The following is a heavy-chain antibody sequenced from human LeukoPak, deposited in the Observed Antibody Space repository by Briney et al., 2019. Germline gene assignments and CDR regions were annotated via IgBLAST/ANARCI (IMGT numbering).Heavy chain of an antibody. J-gene: IGHJ3*02. CDR1: GGTFSSYA. V-gene: IGHV1-69*05. D-gene: IGHD5-24*01. CDR2: IIPIFGTA. CDR3: ARDSRWLQQDAFDI. Sequence: SVKVSCKASGGTFSSYAISWVRQAPGQGLEWMGGIIPIFGTANYAQKFQGRVTITTDESTSTAYMELSSLRSEDTAVYYCARDSRWLQQDAFDIWGQGTMVTVSS.